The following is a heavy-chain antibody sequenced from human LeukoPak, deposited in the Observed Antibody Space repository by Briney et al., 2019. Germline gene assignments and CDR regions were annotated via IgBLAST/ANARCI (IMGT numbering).Heavy chain of an antibody. CDR1: GYTFSSYG. V-gene: IGHV1-18*01. CDR2: ISSYNGNT. CDR3: AREGEFGAYVEGH. D-gene: IGHD3-10*01. Sequence: ASVKVSCKTSGYTFSSYGISWVRQAPGQGIQWMGWISSYNGNTNFAPKFQGRVTLTTDTSTSTAYMEMRSLRADDTAVYYCAREGEFGAYVEGHWGQGTLVTVSS. J-gene: IGHJ4*02.